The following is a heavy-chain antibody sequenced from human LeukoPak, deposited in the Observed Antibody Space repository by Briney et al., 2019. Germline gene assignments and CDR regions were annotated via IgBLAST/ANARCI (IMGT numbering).Heavy chain of an antibody. CDR2: IIWSGGST. V-gene: IGHV3-20*04. Sequence: PGGSLRLSCVTSGFTFTTSWVNWVRQAPGRGLEWVSSIIWSGGSTGYADSVKGRFTISRDNAKNSLYLQMNSLRAEDTALYYCARDDYGSGSWNDYWGQGTLVTVSS. CDR3: ARDDYGSGSWNDY. D-gene: IGHD3-10*01. CDR1: GFTFTTSW. J-gene: IGHJ4*02.